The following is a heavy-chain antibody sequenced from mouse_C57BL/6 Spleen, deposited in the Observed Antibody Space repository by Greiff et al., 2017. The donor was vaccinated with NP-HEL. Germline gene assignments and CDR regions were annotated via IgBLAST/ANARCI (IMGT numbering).Heavy chain of an antibody. CDR2: INPRSGYT. CDR1: GYTFTSYG. Sequence: VQLQQSGAELENPGASVKLSCKASGYTFTSYGINWVKQRPGQGLEWIGYINPRSGYTKYNQKFKDKATLTADKSSSTAYMQLSSLTYEDSAVYYCARCITTVVATPFDYWGQGTTLTVSS. D-gene: IGHD1-1*01. CDR3: ARCITTVVATPFDY. V-gene: IGHV1-7*01. J-gene: IGHJ2*01.